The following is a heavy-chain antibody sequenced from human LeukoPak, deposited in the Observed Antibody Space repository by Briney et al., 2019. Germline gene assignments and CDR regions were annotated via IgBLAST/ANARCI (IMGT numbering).Heavy chain of an antibody. Sequence: PGGSLRLSCAASGFTFSSYAMSWVRRAPGKGLEWVSAISGSGGSTYYADSVKGRFTISRDNSKNTLYLQMNSLRAEDTAVYYCAKGAENYVWGSYRYPSGYWGQGTLVTVSS. D-gene: IGHD3-16*02. CDR1: GFTFSSYA. V-gene: IGHV3-23*01. CDR2: ISGSGGST. J-gene: IGHJ4*02. CDR3: AKGAENYVWGSYRYPSGY.